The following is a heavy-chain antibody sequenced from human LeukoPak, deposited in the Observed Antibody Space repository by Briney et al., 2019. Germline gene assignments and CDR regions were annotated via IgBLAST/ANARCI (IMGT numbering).Heavy chain of an antibody. CDR3: ARETGVELRFLEWLYYMDV. CDR2: IYTSGST. CDR1: GGSISSGSYY. V-gene: IGHV4-61*02. Sequence: SQTLSLTCTVSGGSISSGSYYWSWIRQPAGKGLEWIGRIYTSGSTNYNPSLKSRVTISVDTSKNQFSLKLSSVTAADTAVYYCARETGVELRFLEWLYYMDVWGKGTTVTVSS. J-gene: IGHJ6*03. D-gene: IGHD3-3*01.